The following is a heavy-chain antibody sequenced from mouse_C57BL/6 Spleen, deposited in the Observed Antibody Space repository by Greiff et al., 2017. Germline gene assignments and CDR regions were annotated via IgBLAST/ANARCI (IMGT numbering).Heavy chain of an antibody. D-gene: IGHD1-1*01. CDR2: IDPSDSYT. CDR3: ARYGGAMDY. V-gene: IGHV1-69*01. CDR1: GYTFTSYW. Sequence: VKLQQPGAELVMPGASVKLSCTASGYTFTSYWMHWVKQRPGQGLEWIGEIDPSDSYTNYNQKFKGKSTLTVDKSSSTAYMQLSSLTSEDSAVYYCARYGGAMDYWGQGTSVTVSS. J-gene: IGHJ4*01.